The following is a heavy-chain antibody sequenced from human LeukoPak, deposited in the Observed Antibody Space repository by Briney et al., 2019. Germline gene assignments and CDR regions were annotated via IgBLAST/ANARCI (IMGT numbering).Heavy chain of an antibody. J-gene: IGHJ4*02. Sequence: GGSLRLSCAASGFSFSTYTMNWVRQARGKGLEWVSSIISRRTSIFYADSVKGQFTISRDDAKNSLYLQMNSLRAEDTALYYCARVSGYYRDYWGQGTLVTVSS. CDR3: ARVSGYYRDY. CDR2: IISRRTSI. D-gene: IGHD2/OR15-2a*01. V-gene: IGHV3-21*01. CDR1: GFSFSTYT.